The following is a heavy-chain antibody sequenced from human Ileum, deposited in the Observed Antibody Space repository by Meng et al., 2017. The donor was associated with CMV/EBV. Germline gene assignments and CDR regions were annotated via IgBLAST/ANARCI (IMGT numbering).Heavy chain of an antibody. Sequence: GESLKISCAASGFTFGDYYMSWIRQAPGKGLEWVSYISSSGSTIYYADSVKGRFTISRDNAKNSLYLQMNSLRAEDTAVYYCASAPPRSKGVAYWGQGTLVTVSS. CDR1: GFTFGDYY. V-gene: IGHV3-11*04. CDR2: ISSSGSTI. J-gene: IGHJ4*02. D-gene: IGHD2-21*01. CDR3: ASAPPRSKGVAY.